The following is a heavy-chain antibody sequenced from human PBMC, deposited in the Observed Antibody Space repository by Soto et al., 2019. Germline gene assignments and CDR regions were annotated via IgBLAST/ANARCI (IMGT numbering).Heavy chain of an antibody. D-gene: IGHD2-15*01. CDR1: GFTFSSYW. CDR3: VRTSLVVAAATREDY. Sequence: PGGSLRLCCAASGFTFSSYWMHWVRQAPGRGLVWVSRINSDGSSTSYAGSVKGRFTISRDNAKNTLYLQMNSLRAEDTAVYYCVRTSLVVAAATREDYWGQGTLVTVSS. CDR2: INSDGSST. V-gene: IGHV3-74*01. J-gene: IGHJ4*02.